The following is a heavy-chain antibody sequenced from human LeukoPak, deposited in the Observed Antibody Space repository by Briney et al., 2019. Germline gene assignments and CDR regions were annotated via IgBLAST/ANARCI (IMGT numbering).Heavy chain of an antibody. J-gene: IGHJ4*02. Sequence: GGSLRLSCVASGFTFSSYWMSWVRQAPGKGLQWVSILYSGGSTYYADSVKGRFTISRDNSKNTLYLQMNSLRAEDTALYYCARGLRYYGSGIYWYYFDYWGQGTLVTVSS. D-gene: IGHD3-10*01. CDR2: LYSGGST. V-gene: IGHV3-53*01. CDR3: ARGLRYYGSGIYWYYFDY. CDR1: GFTFSSYW.